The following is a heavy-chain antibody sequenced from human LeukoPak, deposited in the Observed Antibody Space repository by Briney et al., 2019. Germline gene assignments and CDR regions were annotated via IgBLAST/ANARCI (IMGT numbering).Heavy chain of an antibody. CDR1: GYSFSTYW. J-gene: IGHJ4*02. Sequence: GESLKISCKGSGYSFSTYWIGWVRQMPGKGPEWMGIIYPGDSDTRYSPSFQGQDTISADKSISTAYLQWSSLEASDTAMYYCARQDTAMALLAYWGQGTLVTVSS. D-gene: IGHD5-18*01. CDR2: IYPGDSDT. V-gene: IGHV5-51*01. CDR3: ARQDTAMALLAY.